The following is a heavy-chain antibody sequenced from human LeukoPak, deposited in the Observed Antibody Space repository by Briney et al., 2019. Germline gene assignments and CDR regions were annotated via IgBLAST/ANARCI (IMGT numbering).Heavy chain of an antibody. CDR2: IFHSGNT. Sequence: PSETLSLTCSVSGASISSHYWNWIRQPPGKELEWIGYIFHSGNTKSNPSLTGRVTMSVVTSKMQISLKLTSVTAGDTARDYCARWGGRRSSGIYAFDVWGQGTVVTVAS. V-gene: IGHV4-59*11. CDR3: ARWGGRRSSGIYAFDV. CDR1: GASISSHY. D-gene: IGHD6-6*01. J-gene: IGHJ3*01.